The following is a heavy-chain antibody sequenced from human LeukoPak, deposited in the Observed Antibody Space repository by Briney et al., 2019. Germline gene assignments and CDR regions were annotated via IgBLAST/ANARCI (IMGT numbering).Heavy chain of an antibody. J-gene: IGHJ4*02. V-gene: IGHV3-43*01. Sequence: GGSLRLSCAASGFTFDDYTMHWVRQAPGKGLEWVSLISWDGGSTYYADSVKGRFTISRDNSKNTLYLQMNSLRAEDTAVYYCAKEWTVYSSGWYFDYWGQGTLVTVSS. CDR2: ISWDGGST. CDR1: GFTFDDYT. D-gene: IGHD6-19*01. CDR3: AKEWTVYSSGWYFDY.